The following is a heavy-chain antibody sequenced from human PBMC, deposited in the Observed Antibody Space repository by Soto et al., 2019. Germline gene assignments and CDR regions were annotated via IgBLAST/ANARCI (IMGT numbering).Heavy chain of an antibody. J-gene: IGHJ4*02. CDR3: AKDTVEWELLGEGDY. CDR2: ISGSGRST. CDR1: GFTFSSYA. V-gene: IGHV3-23*01. Sequence: PGGSLRLSCAASGFTFSSYAMSWVRQAPGKGLEWVSAISGSGRSTYYADSVKGRFTISRDNSKNTLYLQMNSLRAEDTAVYYCAKDTVEWELLGEGDYWGQGTLVSISS. D-gene: IGHD1-26*01.